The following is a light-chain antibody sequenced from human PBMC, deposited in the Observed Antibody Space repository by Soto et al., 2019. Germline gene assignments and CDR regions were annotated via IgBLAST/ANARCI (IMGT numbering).Light chain of an antibody. J-gene: IGKJ2*01. CDR1: QSVSSN. CDR2: GAS. V-gene: IGKV3-15*01. CDR3: QQYKTWPPYI. Sequence: EIVMTQSPATLSVSPGERATLSCRASQSVSSNLAWYQHKPGQAPRLLIYGASTRATGIPARFSGSGSGTEFTLTISSLQSEDFAVYYCQQYKTWPPYIFGQGTKLEIK.